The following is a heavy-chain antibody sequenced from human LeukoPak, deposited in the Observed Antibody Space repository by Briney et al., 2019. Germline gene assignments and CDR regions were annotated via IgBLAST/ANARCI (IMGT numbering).Heavy chain of an antibody. V-gene: IGHV3-7*01. Sequence: PGGSLRLSCAASGFSFSAYWMTWVRQAPGTGLEWVANINPAGTETYYVDLVKGRFTISRDNAKNLLYLQMNSLRAEDTAVYYCARFGYVAAVDLWGQGTLVTVSS. CDR1: GFSFSAYW. CDR2: INPAGTET. CDR3: ARFGYVAAVDL. D-gene: IGHD2-15*01. J-gene: IGHJ4*02.